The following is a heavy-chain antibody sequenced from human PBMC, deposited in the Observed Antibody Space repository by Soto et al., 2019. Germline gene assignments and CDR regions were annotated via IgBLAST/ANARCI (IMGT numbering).Heavy chain of an antibody. V-gene: IGHV3-23*01. J-gene: IGHJ4*02. Sequence: GGSLRLSCAASGFTFSNYAMSWVRQAPGKGLEWVSAISGGSSSTLYVDSVKGRFTISRDNSKNTLYLQMGSLRAEDTAVYHCAKGTYGSGSYSSFDYWGQGTLGTVSS. CDR1: GFTFSNYA. CDR3: AKGTYGSGSYSSFDY. D-gene: IGHD3-10*01. CDR2: ISGGSSST.